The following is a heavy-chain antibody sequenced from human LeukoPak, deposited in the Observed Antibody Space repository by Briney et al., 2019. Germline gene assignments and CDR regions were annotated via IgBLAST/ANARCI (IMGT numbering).Heavy chain of an antibody. D-gene: IGHD3-22*01. CDR1: GFTFDDYA. CDR3: ARDGLITMIFDY. Sequence: PGGSLRLSCAASGFTFDDYAMHWVRQAPGKGLEWVSGISWNSGSIGYADSVKGRFTISRDNAKNSLYLQMNSLRAEDTAVYYCARDGLITMIFDYWGQGTLVTVSS. V-gene: IGHV3-9*01. J-gene: IGHJ4*02. CDR2: ISWNSGSI.